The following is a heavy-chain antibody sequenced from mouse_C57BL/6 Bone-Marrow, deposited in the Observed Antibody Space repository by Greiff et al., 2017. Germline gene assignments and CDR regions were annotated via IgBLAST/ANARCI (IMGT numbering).Heavy chain of an antibody. Sequence: VQLQQSGAELVRPGTSVKVSCKASGYAFTNYLIEWVKQRPGQGLEWIGVINPGSGGTNYNEKFKGKATLTADKSSRTAYMQLSSLTSEDSAVYFCAGGYYGSSSYYYAMDYWGQGTSVTVSS. CDR1: GYAFTNYL. CDR3: AGGYYGSSSYYYAMDY. V-gene: IGHV1-54*01. J-gene: IGHJ4*01. D-gene: IGHD1-1*01. CDR2: INPGSGGT.